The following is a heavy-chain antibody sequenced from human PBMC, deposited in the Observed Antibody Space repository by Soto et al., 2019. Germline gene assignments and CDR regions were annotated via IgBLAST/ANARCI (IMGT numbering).Heavy chain of an antibody. V-gene: IGHV3-11*06. CDR2: IDSSSSYT. D-gene: IGHD6-13*01. CDR3: TRGGRSSSYFWVD. CDR1: GFTFSDLY. Sequence: GGSLRLSCAASGFTFSDLYMTWIRQAPWKGLEWVASIDSSSSYTNYGDSVKGRFTISRDNAKNSLSLQMNSLRDEDTAVYYCTRGGRSSSYFWVDWGQGTLVTVSS. J-gene: IGHJ4*02.